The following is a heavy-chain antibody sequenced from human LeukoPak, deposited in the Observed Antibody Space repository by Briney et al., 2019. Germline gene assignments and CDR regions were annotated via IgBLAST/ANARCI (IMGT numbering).Heavy chain of an antibody. CDR2: INHSGST. J-gene: IGHJ6*04. Sequence: PSENLSLTCAVYGGSFSGYYWSWIRHPPGKGLEWIGEINHSGSTNYNPSLKSRVTISVDTSKNQFSLKLSSVTAADTAVYYCARAHSLWYSSSPMDVWGKGTTVTVSS. CDR1: GGSFSGYY. D-gene: IGHD6-6*01. V-gene: IGHV4-34*01. CDR3: ARAHSLWYSSSPMDV.